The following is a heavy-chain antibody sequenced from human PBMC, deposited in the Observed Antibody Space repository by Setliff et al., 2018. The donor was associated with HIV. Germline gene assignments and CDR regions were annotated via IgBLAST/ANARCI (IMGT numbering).Heavy chain of an antibody. V-gene: IGHV3-23*01. CDR2: ISGSGGST. CDR3: ARGGLDSVFQSFDY. D-gene: IGHD2-21*01. J-gene: IGHJ4*02. CDR1: GFTFSSYA. Sequence: GGSLRLSCAASGFTFSSYAMSWVRQAPGKGLEWVSGISGSGGSTYYADSVKGRFTISRDNSKYTLYLQMNSLRADHTAVYYCARGGLDSVFQSFDYWGQGTLVTVSS.